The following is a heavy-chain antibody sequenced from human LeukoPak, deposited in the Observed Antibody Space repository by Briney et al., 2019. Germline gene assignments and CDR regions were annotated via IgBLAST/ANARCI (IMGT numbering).Heavy chain of an antibody. Sequence: GGSLRLSCAASGFTFSSYEMNWVRQAPGKGLEWVSYISSSGTTIYYADSVKGRFTISRDNAKNSLYLQMNSLRAEDTAVYFCARVGVVVAATGNLWFDPWGQGTLVTVSS. V-gene: IGHV3-48*03. J-gene: IGHJ5*02. CDR2: ISSSGTTI. CDR3: ARVGVVVAATGNLWFDP. CDR1: GFTFSSYE. D-gene: IGHD2-15*01.